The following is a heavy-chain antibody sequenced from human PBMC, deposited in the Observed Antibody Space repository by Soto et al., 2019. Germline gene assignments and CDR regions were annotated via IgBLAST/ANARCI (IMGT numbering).Heavy chain of an antibody. D-gene: IGHD2-2*01. Sequence: ASVKVSCKASGYTFTSYGISWVRQAPGQGLEWMGWISAYNGNTNYAQKLQGRVTMTTDTSTGTAYMELRSLRSDDTAVCYCARAPLVVPAAANDYYFDYWGQGTLVTVS. CDR2: ISAYNGNT. J-gene: IGHJ4*02. V-gene: IGHV1-18*01. CDR3: ARAPLVVPAAANDYYFDY. CDR1: GYTFTSYG.